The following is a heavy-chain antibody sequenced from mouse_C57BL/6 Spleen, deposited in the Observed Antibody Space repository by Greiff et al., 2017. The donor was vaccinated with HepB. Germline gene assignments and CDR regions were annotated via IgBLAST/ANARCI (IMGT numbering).Heavy chain of an antibody. D-gene: IGHD1-1*01. J-gene: IGHJ3*01. CDR1: GYSITSGYY. V-gene: IGHV3-6*01. Sequence: EVKLMESGPGLVKPSQSLSLTCSVTGYSITSGYYWNWIRQFPGNKLEWMGYISYDGSNNYNPSLKNRISITRDTSKNQFFLKLNSVTTEDTATYYCARDPYYYGSSSWFAYWGQGTLVTVSA. CDR3: ARDPYYYGSSSWFAY. CDR2: ISYDGSN.